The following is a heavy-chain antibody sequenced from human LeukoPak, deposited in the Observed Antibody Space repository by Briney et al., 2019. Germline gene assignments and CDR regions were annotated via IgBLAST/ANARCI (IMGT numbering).Heavy chain of an antibody. CDR2: ISGSGGST. Sequence: GGSLRLSCAASGFTFSRYAMSWVRQAPGKGLEWVSVISGSGGSTYYADSVKGRFTISRDNSKNTLYLQMNSLRAEDTAVYYCAKDYLDIVVVPAALDAFDTWGQGTMVTVSS. CDR3: AKDYLDIVVVPAALDAFDT. V-gene: IGHV3-23*01. D-gene: IGHD2-2*03. CDR1: GFTFSRYA. J-gene: IGHJ3*02.